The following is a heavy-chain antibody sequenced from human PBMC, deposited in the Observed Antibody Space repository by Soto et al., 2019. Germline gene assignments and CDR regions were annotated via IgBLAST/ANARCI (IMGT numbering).Heavy chain of an antibody. V-gene: IGHV3-23*01. J-gene: IGHJ4*02. Sequence: GGSLRLSCAASGFTFSAYAMSWVRQAPGKGLEWVSAISGSGGNTYYADSVKGRFTISRDNSENTLYLQMNILRAEDTAAYFCARAHSSSWTSFDYWGQGTLVTVSS. D-gene: IGHD6-13*01. CDR2: ISGSGGNT. CDR1: GFTFSAYA. CDR3: ARAHSSSWTSFDY.